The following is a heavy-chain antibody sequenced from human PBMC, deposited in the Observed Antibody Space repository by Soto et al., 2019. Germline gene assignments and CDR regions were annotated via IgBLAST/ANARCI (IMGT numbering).Heavy chain of an antibody. J-gene: IGHJ4*02. CDR3: ATGRPYSYGFDY. Sequence: SATLSLTCAVYGGSFSGYYWSWIRQPPWKGLEWLGEINHSGSTNYTPSLKSRVTISVDTSKNQFSLKLSSVTAADTAVYYCATGRPYSYGFDYWGQGTLVTVS. D-gene: IGHD5-18*01. V-gene: IGHV4-34*01. CDR1: GGSFSGYY. CDR2: INHSGST.